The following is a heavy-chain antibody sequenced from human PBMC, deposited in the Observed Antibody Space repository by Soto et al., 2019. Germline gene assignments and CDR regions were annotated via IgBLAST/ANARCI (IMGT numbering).Heavy chain of an antibody. V-gene: IGHV4-39*01. CDR3: SCLGAANVVIITDP. Sequence: SEARCLTCTVSGGSISSSSYYWGWIRQHPGKGLEWIGSIYYSGSTYYNPSLKSRVTISVDTSKNQFSLKLSSVTAADTAVYYCSCLGAANVVIITDPWHQGPLITVSP. CDR1: GGSISSSSYY. J-gene: IGHJ5*02. CDR2: IYYSGST. D-gene: IGHD3-3*01.